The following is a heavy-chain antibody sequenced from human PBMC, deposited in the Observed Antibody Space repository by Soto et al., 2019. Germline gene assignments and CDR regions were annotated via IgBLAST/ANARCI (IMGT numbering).Heavy chain of an antibody. Sequence: SETLCLTCAVYGGSFSGYYWSWIRQPPGKGLEWIGYMYNTGSTVYNPSFKSRVTISVDTSKNQFSLKLNSVTAADTAVYYCARDLWGYCGTDCYPLDVWGQGTTVTVSS. CDR2: MYNTGST. CDR1: GGSFSGYY. CDR3: ARDLWGYCGTDCYPLDV. V-gene: IGHV4-59*01. J-gene: IGHJ6*02. D-gene: IGHD2-21*02.